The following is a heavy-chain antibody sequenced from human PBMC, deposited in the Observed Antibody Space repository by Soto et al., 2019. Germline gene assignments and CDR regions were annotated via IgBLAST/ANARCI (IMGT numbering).Heavy chain of an antibody. CDR1: GGSISSYY. CDR3: ARSIAVAGSPYNWFDP. V-gene: IGHV4-59*01. Sequence: ETLSLTCTVSGGSISSYYWSWIRQPPGKGLEWIGYIYYSGSTNYNPSLKSRVTISVDTSKNQFSLKLSSVTAADTAVYYCARSIAVAGSPYNWFDPWGQGTLVTVSS. CDR2: IYYSGST. J-gene: IGHJ5*02. D-gene: IGHD6-19*01.